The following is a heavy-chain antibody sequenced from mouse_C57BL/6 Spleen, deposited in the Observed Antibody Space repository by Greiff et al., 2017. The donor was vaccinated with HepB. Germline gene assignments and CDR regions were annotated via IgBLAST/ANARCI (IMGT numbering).Heavy chain of an antibody. D-gene: IGHD2-1*01. J-gene: IGHJ1*03. Sequence: EVKLQESGGGLVKPGGSLKLSCAASGFTFSSYAMSWVRQTPEKRLEWVATISDGGSYTYYPDNVKGRFTISRDNAKNNLYLQMSHLKSEDTAMYYCARAPLYRRGYFDVWGTGTTVTVSS. V-gene: IGHV5-4*03. CDR1: GFTFSSYA. CDR2: ISDGGSYT. CDR3: ARAPLYRRGYFDV.